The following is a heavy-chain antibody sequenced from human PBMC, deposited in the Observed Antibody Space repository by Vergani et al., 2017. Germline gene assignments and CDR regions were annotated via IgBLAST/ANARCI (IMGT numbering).Heavy chain of an antibody. CDR1: GYTFTDYF. CDR2: INPNSGGT. D-gene: IGHD2-2*01. V-gene: IGHV1-2*02. J-gene: IGHJ4*02. Sequence: QVQLVQSGAEVKKPGASVKVSCKASGYTFTDYFMHWVRQAPGQGLEWMGWINPNSGGTNYAQKFQGRVTMTRDTCISTAYMELSNLRSDDTAVYYCARVGTSSNRDYCDYWGQRTLVTDSS. CDR3: ARVGTSSNRDYCDY.